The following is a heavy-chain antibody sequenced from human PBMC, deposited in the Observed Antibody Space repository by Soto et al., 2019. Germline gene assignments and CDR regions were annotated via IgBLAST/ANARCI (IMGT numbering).Heavy chain of an antibody. CDR2: ISNSGAST. CDR3: AKVRQYDPTFDY. D-gene: IGHD4-4*01. CDR1: GFTFSSYA. Sequence: EVQLLESGGGLVQPGGSLRLSCTTSGFTFSSYAMSWVRKAPGKGLEWVSGISNSGASTYYADSVKGRFTISRDNSKNALALQMNSQRAEDTAIYYCAKVRQYDPTFDYWGQGTLVTVSS. J-gene: IGHJ4*02. V-gene: IGHV3-23*01.